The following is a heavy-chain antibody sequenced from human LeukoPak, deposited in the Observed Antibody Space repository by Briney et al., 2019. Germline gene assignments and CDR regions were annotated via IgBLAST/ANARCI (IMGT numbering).Heavy chain of an antibody. CDR3: ARGRWSSSGYQDY. J-gene: IGHJ4*02. Sequence: GGSLRLSCAASGFNVSSNYMTWVRQAPGKGLEWVSVIYGGGNTYYADSVGGRFTISRDNSKNTLYLQMNSLRVEDTAMYYCARGRWSSSGYQDYWGRGTLVTVSS. D-gene: IGHD3-22*01. V-gene: IGHV3-53*01. CDR1: GFNVSSNY. CDR2: IYGGGNT.